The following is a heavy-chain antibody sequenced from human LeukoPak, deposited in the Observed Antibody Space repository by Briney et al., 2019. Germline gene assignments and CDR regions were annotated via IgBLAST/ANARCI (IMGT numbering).Heavy chain of an antibody. CDR3: ARDVDGLDI. CDR2: ISTYGGST. CDR1: GFSFSNYA. V-gene: IGHV3-64*01. J-gene: IGHJ3*02. Sequence: GGSLRLSCAASGFSFSNYAMHWVRQAPGKGLEYVSRISTYGGSTYHANSVKGRFTISRDNSKNSLYLQMNSLRAEDTAMYYCARDVDGLDIWGRGTMVTVSS.